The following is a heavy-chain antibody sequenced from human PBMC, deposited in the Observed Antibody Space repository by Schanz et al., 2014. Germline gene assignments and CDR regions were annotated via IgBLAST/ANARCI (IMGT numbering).Heavy chain of an antibody. D-gene: IGHD3-10*01. J-gene: IGHJ6*02. CDR1: GFTFSSFA. CDR2: ISRDGTTS. CDR3: CRSGSPIYYHGLDV. V-gene: IGHV3-48*04. Sequence: EVQLVESGGGVVQPGGSLRLSCAASGFTFSSFAMNWIRQAPGKGLEWLSYISRDGTTSYYADSVKGRFTISRDNAKNSLYLEMTSLRGEDTAVYYCCRSGSPIYYHGLDVWGQGTTVTVSS.